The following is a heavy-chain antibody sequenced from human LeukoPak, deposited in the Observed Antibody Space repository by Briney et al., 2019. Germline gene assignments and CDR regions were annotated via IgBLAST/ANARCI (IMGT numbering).Heavy chain of an antibody. CDR2: INTGTGNP. Sequence: ASVKVSCKTSGYTFTSYAMNWVRQAPGQGLEFMGWINTGTGNPTYAQGFTGRFVFSLDTSVSTAYLQISTLKPEDTAVYFCASFGAHSFDYWGQGTLVTVSS. D-gene: IGHD3-10*01. J-gene: IGHJ4*02. CDR1: GYTFTSYA. V-gene: IGHV7-4-1*02. CDR3: ASFGAHSFDY.